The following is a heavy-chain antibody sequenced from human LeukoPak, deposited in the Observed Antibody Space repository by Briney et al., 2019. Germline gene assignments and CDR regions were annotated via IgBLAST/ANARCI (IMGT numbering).Heavy chain of an antibody. CDR1: GYTFISYA. J-gene: IGHJ6*02. CDR2: INTGNGNT. D-gene: IGHD2-2*01. CDR3: ARTYQLLQSQYCYYGMDV. Sequence: ASVKVSCKASGYTFISYAIHWVRQAPGQGLEWMGWINTGNGNTKYSQKFQGRVTITRDTSASTAYMELSSLRSEDTAVYYCARTYQLLQSQYCYYGMDVWGQGTTVTVSS. V-gene: IGHV1-3*04.